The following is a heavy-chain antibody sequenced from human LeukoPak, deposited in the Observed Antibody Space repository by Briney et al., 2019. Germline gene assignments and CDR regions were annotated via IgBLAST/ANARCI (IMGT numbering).Heavy chain of an antibody. V-gene: IGHV3-7*01. CDR1: GFTFSNYW. CDR2: IGQDGIET. D-gene: IGHD3-22*01. CDR3: AIPSSYDGSRYYHAY. Sequence: GGSLRLSCAASGFTFSNYWMSWVRQAPGKGLEWVANIGQDGIETVYEGSVKGRFTISRDNARNLLFLQMNSLRADDTAVYYCAIPSSYDGSRYYHAYWGQGTLVSVSS. J-gene: IGHJ4*02.